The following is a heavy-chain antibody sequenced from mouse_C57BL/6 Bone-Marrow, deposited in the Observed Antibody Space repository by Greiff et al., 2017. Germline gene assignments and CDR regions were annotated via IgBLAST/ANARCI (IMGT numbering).Heavy chain of an antibody. V-gene: IGHV1-53*01. CDR1: GYTFTSYW. D-gene: IGHD2-3*01. CDR3: ARQTYDGYPYYAMDY. Sequence: VQLQQPGTELVKPGASVKLSCKASGYTFTSYWMHWVKQRPGQGLEWIGNINPSNGGTNYNEKFKSKATLTVDKSSSTAYMQLSSLTSEDSAVYYCARQTYDGYPYYAMDYWGQGTSVTVSS. J-gene: IGHJ4*01. CDR2: INPSNGGT.